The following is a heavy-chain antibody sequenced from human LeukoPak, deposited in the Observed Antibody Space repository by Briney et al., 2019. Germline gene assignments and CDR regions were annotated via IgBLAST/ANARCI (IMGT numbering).Heavy chain of an antibody. D-gene: IGHD6-13*01. V-gene: IGHV3-21*01. CDR1: GFTFSSYS. CDR3: ARDGTAPGLYFDL. CDR2: ISSSSSYI. Sequence: GGSLRLSCAASGFTFSSYSMNWVRRAPGKGLEWVSSISSSSSYIYYADSVKGRFTISRDNAKNSLYLQMSSLRAEDTAVYYCARDGTAPGLYFDLWGQGTLVTVSS. J-gene: IGHJ4*01.